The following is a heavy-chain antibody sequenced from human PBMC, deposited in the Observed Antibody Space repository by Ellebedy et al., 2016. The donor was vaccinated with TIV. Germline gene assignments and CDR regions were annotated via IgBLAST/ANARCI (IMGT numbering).Heavy chain of an antibody. V-gene: IGHV3-9*01. CDR2: ITWNSGSI. J-gene: IGHJ4*02. CDR1: GFTFSSYG. CDR3: AKDICSGGSCYLDY. Sequence: SLKISCAASGFTFSSYGMHWVRQAPGKGLEWVSGITWNSGSIGYADSVKGRFTISRDNAKNSLYLQMNSLRAEDTALYYCAKDICSGGSCYLDYWGQGTLVTVSS. D-gene: IGHD2-15*01.